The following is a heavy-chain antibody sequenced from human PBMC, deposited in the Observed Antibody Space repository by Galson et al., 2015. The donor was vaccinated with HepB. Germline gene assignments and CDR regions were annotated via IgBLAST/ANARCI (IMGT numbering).Heavy chain of an antibody. CDR3: ARDTQQWLNYFDY. V-gene: IGHV3-30*04. CDR1: GFTFSSYT. Sequence: SLRLSCAASGFTFSSYTMHWVRQAPGKGLEWVAVISYDGSNKYYADSVKGRFTISRDNSKNTLYLQMNSLRAEDTAVYYCARDTQQWLNYFDYWGQGTLVTVSS. D-gene: IGHD6-19*01. J-gene: IGHJ4*02. CDR2: ISYDGSNK.